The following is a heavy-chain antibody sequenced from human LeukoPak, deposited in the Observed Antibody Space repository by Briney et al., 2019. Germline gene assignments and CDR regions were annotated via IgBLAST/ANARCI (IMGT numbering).Heavy chain of an antibody. CDR2: MNPNSGNT. CDR3: ARGPRSVVPTNIAVPTYYYYYMDV. D-gene: IGHD6-19*01. Sequence: ASVKVSCKASGYTFTSYDINWVRQATGQGLEWMGWMNPNSGNTGYAQKFQGRVTITRNTSISTAYMELSSLRSEDTAVYYCARGPRSVVPTNIAVPTYYYYYMDVWGKGTTVTVSS. V-gene: IGHV1-8*03. CDR1: GYTFTSYD. J-gene: IGHJ6*03.